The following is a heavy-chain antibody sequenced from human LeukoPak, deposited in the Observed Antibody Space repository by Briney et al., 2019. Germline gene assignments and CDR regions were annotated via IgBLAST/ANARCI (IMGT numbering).Heavy chain of an antibody. J-gene: IGHJ4*02. CDR1: GFSFGSHW. D-gene: IGHD3-10*01. CDR3: TRMSGSGRQASYDS. Sequence: GGSLRLSCAASGFSFGSHWMTWVRQAPGKGLEWVANIRQDGGIKYYVGSVKGRFTVSRDNAKNSLYLQMDSLRAEDMAVYFCTRMSGSGRQASYDSWGQGTLVTVSS. V-gene: IGHV3-7*01. CDR2: IRQDGGIK.